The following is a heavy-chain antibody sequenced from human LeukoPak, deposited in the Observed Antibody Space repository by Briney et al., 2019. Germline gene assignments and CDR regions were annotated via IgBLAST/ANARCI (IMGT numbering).Heavy chain of an antibody. CDR1: RGSISSHNW. D-gene: IGHD6-19*01. CDR2: IYLGGNT. CDR3: ASHMAVTGKRGFDY. Sequence: KTSETLSLTCAVSRGSISSHNWWSWVRQPPGEGLEWIGEIYLGGNTNYNPSLKSRVTMSVDHSKNQFSLNLSSVTAADTAVYYCASHMAVTGKRGFDYWGQGTLVTVSS. J-gene: IGHJ4*02. V-gene: IGHV4-4*02.